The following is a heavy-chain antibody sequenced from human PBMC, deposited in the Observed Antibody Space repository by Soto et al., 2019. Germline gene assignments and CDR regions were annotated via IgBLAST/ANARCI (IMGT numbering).Heavy chain of an antibody. CDR2: IYPGDSDT. D-gene: IGHD3-22*01. CDR3: ARGTYYYDSSGTPMDV. J-gene: IGHJ6*02. Sequence: PGESLKISCKGSGYSFTSYWIGWVSKMPGKGLEWMGIIYPGDSDTRYSPSFQGQVTISADKSISTAYLQWSSLKASDTAMYYCARGTYYYDSSGTPMDVWGQGTTVTVSS. CDR1: GYSFTSYW. V-gene: IGHV5-51*01.